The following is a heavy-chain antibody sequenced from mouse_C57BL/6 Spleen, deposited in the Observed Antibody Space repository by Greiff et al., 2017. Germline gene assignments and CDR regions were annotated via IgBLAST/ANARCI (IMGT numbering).Heavy chain of an antibody. J-gene: IGHJ3*01. V-gene: IGHV2-3*01. CDR1: GFSLTSYG. CDR3: ARYYDSFAY. Sequence: QVQLKESGPGLVAPSPSLSITCTVSGFSLTSYGVSWVRQPPGKALEWLGVIWGDGSTTNHSALISRLCNSKDNSTSQVVLILNSLQTDDTATCYFARYYDSFAYWGQGTLVTVSA. D-gene: IGHD2-4*01. CDR2: IWGDGST.